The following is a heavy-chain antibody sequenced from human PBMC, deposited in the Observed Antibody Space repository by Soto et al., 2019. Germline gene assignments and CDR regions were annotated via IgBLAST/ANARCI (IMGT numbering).Heavy chain of an antibody. D-gene: IGHD1-26*01. CDR3: ARVPSSSARAHFHY. CDR2: ISYDGSNK. V-gene: IGHV3-30-3*01. CDR1: GFTFSSYA. Sequence: QVQLVESGGGVVQPGRSLRLSCAASGFTFSSYAMHWVRQAPGKGLEWVAVISYDGSNKYYADSVKGRFTISRDNSKNTLYLQMNSLIAQDPAVYYCARVPSSSARAHFHYWCQGTLVTVSS. J-gene: IGHJ4*02.